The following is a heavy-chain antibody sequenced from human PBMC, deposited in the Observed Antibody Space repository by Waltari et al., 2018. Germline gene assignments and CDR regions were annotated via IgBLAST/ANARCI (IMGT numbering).Heavy chain of an antibody. D-gene: IGHD3-3*01. J-gene: IGHJ5*02. CDR3: ARESRYDFWSGPQWGWFDP. CDR2: IYYRGSA. Sequence: QLQLQESGPGLVKPSETLSLTCTVSGGSISSSSDCWGWVRRPPGKGLEWLGSIYYRGSAYYNPSLKSRVTISVDTSKNQLSLRLSSVTAADTAVYYCARESRYDFWSGPQWGWFDPWGQGTLITVSS. V-gene: IGHV4-39*07. CDR1: GGSISSSSDC.